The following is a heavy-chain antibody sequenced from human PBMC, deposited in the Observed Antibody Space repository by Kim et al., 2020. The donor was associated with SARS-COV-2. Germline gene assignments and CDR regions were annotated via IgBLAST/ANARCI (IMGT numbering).Heavy chain of an antibody. J-gene: IGHJ5*02. CDR1: GFTFSSYE. CDR2: ISNSGNTI. Sequence: GGSLRLSCAASGFTFSSYEMNWVRQAPGKGLEWVAYISNSGNTIYYADSVKGRFTISRDNAKNSLSLQVNSLRAEDTAVYYCARDDYVWGSYRYGSYNWFDPWGQGTLVTVSS. V-gene: IGHV3-48*03. CDR3: ARDDYVWGSYRYGSYNWFDP. D-gene: IGHD3-16*02.